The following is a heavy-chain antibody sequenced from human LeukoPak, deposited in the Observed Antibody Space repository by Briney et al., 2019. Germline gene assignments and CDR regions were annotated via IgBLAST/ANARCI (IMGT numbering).Heavy chain of an antibody. V-gene: IGHV3-30-3*01. CDR2: ISYDGSNK. CDR3: AMVAERGYVPYYYGMDV. Sequence: GGSLRLSCAASGFTFSSYAMHWVRQAPGKGLEWVAVISYDGSNKYYADSVKGRFTISRDNSKNTLYLQMNSLRAEDTAVYYCAMVAERGYVPYYYGMDVWGQGTTVTVSS. D-gene: IGHD5-18*01. J-gene: IGHJ6*02. CDR1: GFTFSSYA.